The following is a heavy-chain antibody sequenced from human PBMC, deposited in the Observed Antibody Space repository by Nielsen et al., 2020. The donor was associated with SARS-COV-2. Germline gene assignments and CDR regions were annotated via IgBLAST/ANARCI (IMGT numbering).Heavy chain of an antibody. CDR1: GFAFSSYW. CDR2: IDSDGNNT. CDR3: VKGRDYDYVWGSYWGHFDY. D-gene: IGHD3-16*01. Sequence: GESLKISCAASGFAFSSYWMHWVRQAPGKGLVWVSRIDSDGNNTSYADSVKGRFSISRDNAKNTLYLQMDSLRAEDTAVYYCVKGRDYDYVWGSYWGHFDYWGQGTLVTVSS. V-gene: IGHV3-74*01. J-gene: IGHJ4*02.